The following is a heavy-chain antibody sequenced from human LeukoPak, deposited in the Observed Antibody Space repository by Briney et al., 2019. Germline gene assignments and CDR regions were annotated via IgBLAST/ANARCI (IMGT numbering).Heavy chain of an antibody. CDR2: INPDGSST. CDR1: GFTFSNYW. CDR3: AKDSQYVDTAMVFDY. D-gene: IGHD5-18*01. V-gene: IGHV3-74*01. J-gene: IGHJ4*02. Sequence: GGSLRLSCAASGFTFSNYWMHWVRQAPGKGLVWVSRINPDGSSTDYADSVKGRFTISRDNARNTLYLQMNSLRVEDTAVYYCAKDSQYVDTAMVFDYWGQGTLVTVSS.